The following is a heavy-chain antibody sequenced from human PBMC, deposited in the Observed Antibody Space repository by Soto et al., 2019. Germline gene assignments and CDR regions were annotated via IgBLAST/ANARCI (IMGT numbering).Heavy chain of an antibody. D-gene: IGHD2-15*01. CDR1: GYTFTSYA. CDR3: ARVPGDCSGGSPMCRGYFDY. CDR2: INAGNGNT. Sequence: GASVKVSCKASGYTFTSYAMHWVRQAPGQRLEWMGWINAGNGNTKYSQKFQGRVTITRDTSASTAYMELSSLRSEDTAVYYCARVPGDCSGGSPMCRGYFDYWGQGTLVTVSS. V-gene: IGHV1-3*01. J-gene: IGHJ4*02.